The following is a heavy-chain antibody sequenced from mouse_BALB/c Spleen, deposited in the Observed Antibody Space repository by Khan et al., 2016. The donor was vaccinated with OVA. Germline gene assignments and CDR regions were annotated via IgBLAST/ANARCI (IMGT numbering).Heavy chain of an antibody. D-gene: IGHD4-1*01. J-gene: IGHJ3*01. CDR2: INPYNAGT. V-gene: IGHV1S136*01. CDR3: AREASSWDFSFPY. CDR1: GYTFTNYV. Sequence: VQLQQPGPALVEPGASVKMSCKASGYTFTNYVMHWVKQKPGQGLEWIGYINPYNAGTRYNEKFKGKATLTSDISSTTAYMELSSLTSEDSAVYYWAREASSWDFSFPYWGQGTLVTVSA.